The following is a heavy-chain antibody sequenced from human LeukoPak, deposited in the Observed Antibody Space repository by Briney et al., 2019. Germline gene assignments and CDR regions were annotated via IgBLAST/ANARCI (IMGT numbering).Heavy chain of an antibody. Sequence: ASVKDSCKASGYSFTSYDVTWVRDAPGQGLEWMGWITTKNGNTNYAQKLQGRVTMTTDTSTSTAYMELRSLRSDDTAVYYCAREDNYWAFDHWGQGTLVTVSS. J-gene: IGHJ4*02. CDR3: AREDNYWAFDH. D-gene: IGHD1-1*01. CDR1: GYSFTSYD. CDR2: ITTKNGNT. V-gene: IGHV1-18*01.